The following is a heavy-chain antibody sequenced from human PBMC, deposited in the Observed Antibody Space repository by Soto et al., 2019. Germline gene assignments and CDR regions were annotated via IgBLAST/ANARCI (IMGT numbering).Heavy chain of an antibody. CDR1: GYSFTSYW. CDR3: ARRSDYIWGSYRPNAFDI. V-gene: IGHV5-51*01. D-gene: IGHD3-16*02. Sequence: GESLKISCKGSGYSFTSYWIGWVRQMPGKGLEWMGIIYPGDSDTRYSPSFQGQVTISADKSISTAYLQWSSLKALDTAMYYCARRSDYIWGSYRPNAFDIWGQGTMVTVSS. CDR2: IYPGDSDT. J-gene: IGHJ3*02.